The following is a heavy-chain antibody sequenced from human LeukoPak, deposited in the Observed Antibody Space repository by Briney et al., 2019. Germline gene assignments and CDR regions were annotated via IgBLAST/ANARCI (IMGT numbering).Heavy chain of an antibody. D-gene: IGHD6-13*01. CDR1: GYTFTSYG. V-gene: IGHV1-2*02. J-gene: IGHJ5*02. Sequence: ASVKVSCKASGYTFTSYGISWVRQAPGQGLEWMGWINPNSGGTKYGQKFQGRVTMTRDTTISTAYMEVSRLRSDDTAVYYCARDGYSSSWNMENWFDPWGQGTLVTVSS. CDR2: INPNSGGT. CDR3: ARDGYSSSWNMENWFDP.